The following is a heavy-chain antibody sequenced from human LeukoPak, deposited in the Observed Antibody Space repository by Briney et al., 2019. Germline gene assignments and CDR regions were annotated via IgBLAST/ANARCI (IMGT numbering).Heavy chain of an antibody. V-gene: IGHV3-23*01. Sequence: QSGGSLRLSCAASGFTFSNYAMRWVRQAPGKGLEWVSGISGSGDSTYYADSVRGRFTISRDNSQDTLYLEVKSLRVEDTAVYFCAKPLYAVRGKNFFDYWGQGTLVTVSS. CDR3: AKPLYAVRGKNFFDY. J-gene: IGHJ4*02. D-gene: IGHD3-16*01. CDR1: GFTFSNYA. CDR2: ISGSGDST.